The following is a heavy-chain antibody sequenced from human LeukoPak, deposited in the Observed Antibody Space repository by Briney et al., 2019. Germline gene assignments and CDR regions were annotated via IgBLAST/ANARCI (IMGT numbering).Heavy chain of an antibody. J-gene: IGHJ4*02. Sequence: GGSLRLSCAASGFTFSTYAMIWVRQAPGKGLEWVSVIGGSGSYTYYADSVKGRFTTSRDNSKDPLYLQMNSLRAEDTAVYYCARDWYDYWGQGTLVTVSS. V-gene: IGHV3-23*01. CDR3: ARDWYDY. D-gene: IGHD6-13*01. CDR1: GFTFSTYA. CDR2: IGGSGSYT.